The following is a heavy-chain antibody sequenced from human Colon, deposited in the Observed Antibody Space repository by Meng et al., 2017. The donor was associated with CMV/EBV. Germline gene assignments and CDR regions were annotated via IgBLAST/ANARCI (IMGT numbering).Heavy chain of an antibody. D-gene: IGHD3-10*01. J-gene: IGHJ4*02. CDR3: ARDSNLSGLAY. V-gene: IGHV4-4*07. Sequence: QVQLRASGQGLVRPSETLSLPCTVPGASITSYDGSWIRQPDGKGLEWIGRVYISGNTNYNPSLKSRVTMSIDTSKNQLSLNIRSVTAADTAVYYCARDSNLSGLAYWGQGTLVTVSS. CDR1: GASITSYD. CDR2: VYISGNT.